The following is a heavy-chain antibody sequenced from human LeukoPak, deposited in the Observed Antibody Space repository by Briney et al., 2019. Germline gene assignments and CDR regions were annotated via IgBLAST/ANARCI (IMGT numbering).Heavy chain of an antibody. V-gene: IGHV3-23*01. CDR3: ARDPRGYDFWSEKLPHLLLGMDV. D-gene: IGHD3-3*01. Sequence: GGSLRLSCAASGFTFNIYAMTWVRQAPGKGLEWVSVISGSGGSTDYADSVKGRFTISRDDSKNTLYLQMNSLRADDTAVYYCARDPRGYDFWSEKLPHLLLGMDVWGKGTTVTVSS. CDR2: ISGSGGST. J-gene: IGHJ6*03. CDR1: GFTFNIYA.